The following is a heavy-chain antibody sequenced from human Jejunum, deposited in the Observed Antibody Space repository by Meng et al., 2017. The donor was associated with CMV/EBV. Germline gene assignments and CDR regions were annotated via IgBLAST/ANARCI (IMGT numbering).Heavy chain of an antibody. D-gene: IGHD6-19*01. CDR3: ARGGDISETTAH. Sequence: TVSGGAISASYWSWIRQSPGKGLEWIGYIRNSGSTQYTPSLKSRVTMSIDTSKNQFSLKLRSVTAADTAVYYCARGGDISETTAHWGQGRRVTVSS. CDR2: IRNSGST. CDR1: GGAISASY. J-gene: IGHJ4*02. V-gene: IGHV4-59*01.